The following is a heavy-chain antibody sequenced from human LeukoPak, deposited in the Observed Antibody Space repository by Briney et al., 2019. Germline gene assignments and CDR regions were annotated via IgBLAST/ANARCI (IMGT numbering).Heavy chain of an antibody. V-gene: IGHV1-8*02. J-gene: IGHJ4*02. CDR1: GYTFTSHD. Sequence: GASVKVSCKASGYTFTSHDINWVRQATGQGLEWMGWMNPNSGNTGYAQKFQGRVTMTEDTSTDTAYMELSSLRSEDTAVYYCATDGGTTGTYYWGQGTLVTVSS. D-gene: IGHD1-1*01. CDR3: ATDGGTTGTYY. CDR2: MNPNSGNT.